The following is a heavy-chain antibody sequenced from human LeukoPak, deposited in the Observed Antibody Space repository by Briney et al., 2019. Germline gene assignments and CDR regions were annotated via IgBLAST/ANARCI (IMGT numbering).Heavy chain of an antibody. J-gene: IGHJ4*02. CDR1: GGSISSNSFY. CDR2: LYYSGYT. CDR3: ARTTVTTNFDY. Sequence: SETLSLTCTVSGGSISSNSFYWGWIRQPPGKGLEWIGSLYYSGYTYYNPSLKSRVTISVDTSKNQFSLKMTSVTAADTAVYYCARTTVTTNFDYWGQGTLVTVSS. D-gene: IGHD4-17*01. V-gene: IGHV4-39*01.